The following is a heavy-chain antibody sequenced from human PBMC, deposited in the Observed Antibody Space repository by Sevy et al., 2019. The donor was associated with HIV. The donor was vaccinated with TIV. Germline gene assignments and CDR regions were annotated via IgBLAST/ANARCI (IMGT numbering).Heavy chain of an antibody. CDR2: IWFDGSEK. Sequence: GGSLRLSCAASGFAFSTYCLYWVRQAPGKGLEWVAVIWFDGSEKYYADSVKGRFTISRDNSKNTLYLQMNSLTAADTAVYYCARGQGDDYNYGLGAWGQGTTVTVSS. CDR1: GFAFSTYC. J-gene: IGHJ6*02. V-gene: IGHV3-33*01. D-gene: IGHD1-26*01. CDR3: ARGQGDDYNYGLGA.